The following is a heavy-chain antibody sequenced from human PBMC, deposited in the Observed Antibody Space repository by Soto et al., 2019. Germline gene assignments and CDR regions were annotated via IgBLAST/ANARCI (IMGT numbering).Heavy chain of an antibody. Sequence: GGSLRLSCAASGFTFSSYAMSWVRQAPGKGLEWVSAISGSGGSTYYADSVKGRFTISRDNSKNTLYLQMNSLRAEDTAVYYCAKDLTITMVRGVITYWGQGTLVTSPQ. D-gene: IGHD3-10*01. J-gene: IGHJ4*02. V-gene: IGHV3-23*01. CDR2: ISGSGGST. CDR3: AKDLTITMVRGVITY. CDR1: GFTFSSYA.